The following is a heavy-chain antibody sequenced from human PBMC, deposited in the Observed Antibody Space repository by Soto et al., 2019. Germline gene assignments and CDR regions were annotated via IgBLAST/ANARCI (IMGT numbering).Heavy chain of an antibody. Sequence: GASVKVSCKASGYTFTGHYIHWVRQAPEQGPEWMGEISSESGGTRYAQKFQGRVTLTRDTSITTVYMELSNLSPDDTAVYYCGRGRSGQLGVFYWGQGTLVTVSS. CDR3: GRGRSGQLGVFY. J-gene: IGHJ4*02. CDR2: ISSESGGT. D-gene: IGHD1-1*01. V-gene: IGHV1-2*02. CDR1: GYTFTGHY.